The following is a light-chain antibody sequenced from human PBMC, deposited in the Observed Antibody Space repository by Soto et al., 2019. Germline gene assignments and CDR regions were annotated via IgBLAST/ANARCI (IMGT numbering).Light chain of an antibody. CDR1: QSISSY. J-gene: IGKJ2*01. Sequence: DIQMTQSPSSLSASVGDRVTITCRASQSISSYLNWYQQKPGKAPKLLIYAASRLQSGVPSRFSGSGSGTDFALTISSLQPEDFATYYGQQSYSTPVFGQGTKLEIK. V-gene: IGKV1-39*01. CDR3: QQSYSTPV. CDR2: AAS.